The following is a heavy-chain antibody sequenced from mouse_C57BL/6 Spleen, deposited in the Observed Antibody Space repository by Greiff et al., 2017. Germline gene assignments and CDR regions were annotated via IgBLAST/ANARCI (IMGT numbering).Heavy chain of an antibody. J-gene: IGHJ1*03. Sequence: QVQLQQSGPGLVQPSQSLSITCTVSGFSLTSYGVHWVRQSPGKGLEWLGLIWRGGSTDYNAAVMSRLSITKDNSKSQVFFKMNSLQADDTAIYYCAKNAIYYYGSSYGWYFDVWGTGTTVTVSS. CDR3: AKNAIYYYGSSYGWYFDV. CDR1: GFSLTSYG. V-gene: IGHV2-5*01. CDR2: IWRGGST. D-gene: IGHD1-1*01.